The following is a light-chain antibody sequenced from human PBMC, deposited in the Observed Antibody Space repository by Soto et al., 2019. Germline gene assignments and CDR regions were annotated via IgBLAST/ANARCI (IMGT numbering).Light chain of an antibody. V-gene: IGLV2-8*01. CDR2: EVS. Sequence: QSALTQPPSASGSPGQSVTISCTGTSSDVGGYNYVSWYQQHPGKAPKLMIYEVSKRPSGVPDRFSGSKSGNTASLTVSGLQAEDEADYYCSSYAGSKIPFGTGTKLTVL. CDR1: SSDVGGYNY. CDR3: SSYAGSKIP. J-gene: IGLJ1*01.